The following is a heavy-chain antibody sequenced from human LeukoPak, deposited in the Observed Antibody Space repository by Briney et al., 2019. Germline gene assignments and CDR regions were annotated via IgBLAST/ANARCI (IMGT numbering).Heavy chain of an antibody. J-gene: IGHJ4*02. CDR2: IELDGSEK. Sequence: GGSLRLSCVASGFTFGKYWMSWVRQAPGKGLEWVANIELDGSEKNYVDSVKGRFTISRDNTKNSLYLQMSSLRAEDTAVFYCARDQYDTWSRRGNFDSWGQGTLVIVSS. D-gene: IGHD3-3*01. V-gene: IGHV3-7*03. CDR3: ARDQYDTWSRRGNFDS. CDR1: GFTFGKYW.